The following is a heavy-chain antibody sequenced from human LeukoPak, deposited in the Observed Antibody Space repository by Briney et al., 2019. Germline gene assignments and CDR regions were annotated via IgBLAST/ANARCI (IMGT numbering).Heavy chain of an antibody. V-gene: IGHV3-7*02. CDR2: IKEDGSEK. Sequence: GGSLRLSCAASGFTFTSYWMSWVRQAPGKGLEWVANIKEDGSEKYYVDSVKGRFTISRDNAQNSLYLQMNSLRAEDTAVYYCAKLHPGYSSSGNFDYWGQGTLVTVSS. D-gene: IGHD6-13*01. CDR1: GFTFTSYW. CDR3: AKLHPGYSSSGNFDY. J-gene: IGHJ4*02.